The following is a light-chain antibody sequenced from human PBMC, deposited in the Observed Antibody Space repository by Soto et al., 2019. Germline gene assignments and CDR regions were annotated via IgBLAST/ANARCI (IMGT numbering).Light chain of an antibody. CDR2: GVN. CDR3: TSYTPSNTVV. Sequence: QSVLTQPPSVSGSPGQSVTISCSGTSSDVGSYDAVSWYQQSPGTAPELMIYGVNNRPSGVPNRFSGSKSGNTASLTGSGLQAEDEADYDCTSYTPSNTVVFGGGTKLTVL. V-gene: IGLV2-18*02. J-gene: IGLJ2*01. CDR1: SSDVGSYDA.